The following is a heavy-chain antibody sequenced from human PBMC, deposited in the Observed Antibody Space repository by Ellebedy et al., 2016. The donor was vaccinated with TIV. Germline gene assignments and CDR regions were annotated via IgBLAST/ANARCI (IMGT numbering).Heavy chain of an antibody. CDR3: ARGGRITMIVRRSGWWFDP. V-gene: IGHV3-11*01. CDR1: GFTFSDYY. D-gene: IGHD3-22*01. J-gene: IGHJ5*02. Sequence: GESLKISCATSGFTFSDYYMSWIRQAPGKGLEWVSYISNSGNTIYYADSVKGRFTISRDNAKNSLYLQMNSLRAEDTAVYYCARGGRITMIVRRSGWWFDPWGQGTLVTVSS. CDR2: ISNSGNTI.